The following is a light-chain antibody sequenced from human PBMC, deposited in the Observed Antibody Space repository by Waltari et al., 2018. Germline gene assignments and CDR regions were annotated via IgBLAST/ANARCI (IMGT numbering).Light chain of an antibody. CDR3: LQGYYYHT. V-gene: IGKV1-39*01. CDR1: QDISNY. J-gene: IGKJ2*01. CDR2: VAS. Sequence: DIQMTQSPSSLSASVGDRVTITCRASQDISNYLRWYQQKPGKAPKLLIYVASSLQSGVPSRFSGSGSGTDFTLTISSLQPEDFATYYCLQGYYYHTFGQGTKLEVK.